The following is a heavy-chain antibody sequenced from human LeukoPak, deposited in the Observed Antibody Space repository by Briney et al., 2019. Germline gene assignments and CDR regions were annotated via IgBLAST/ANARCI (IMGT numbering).Heavy chain of an antibody. D-gene: IGHD3-3*02. J-gene: IGHJ6*03. CDR1: GFPFSRYS. CDR2: ISDSSTAI. CDR3: AREHFTYYHYTDV. V-gene: IGHV3-48*01. Sequence: GGSLRLSCAASGFPFSRYSMNWVRQAPGKGLEWISYISDSSTAIYYADSVKGRFTISRDSAKNSLDLQMNSLRGEDTAVYYCAREHFTYYHYTDVWGKGTTVTVSS.